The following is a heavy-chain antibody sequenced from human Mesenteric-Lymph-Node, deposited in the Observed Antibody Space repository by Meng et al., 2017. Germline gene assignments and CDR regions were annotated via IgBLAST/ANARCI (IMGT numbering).Heavy chain of an antibody. V-gene: IGHV3-66*02. D-gene: IGHD7-27*01. J-gene: IGHJ4*02. CDR2: IYSGGST. CDR3: ARDEMANWGSWYDY. CDR1: GFTFDDYG. Sequence: GESLKISCAASGFTFDDYGMSWVRQAPGKGLEWVSVIYSGGSTYYADSVKGRFTISRDNSKNTLYLQMNSLRAEDTAVYYCARDEMANWGSWYDYWGQGTLVTVSS.